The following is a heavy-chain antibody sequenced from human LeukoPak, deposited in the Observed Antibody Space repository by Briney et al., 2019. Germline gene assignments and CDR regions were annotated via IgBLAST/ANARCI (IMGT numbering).Heavy chain of an antibody. CDR3: ARYGDSSSWYARWFDP. CDR1: GGSISSYY. J-gene: IGHJ5*02. Sequence: KTSETLSLTCTVSGGSISSYYWSWIRQPPGKGLEWIGYIYYSGSTNYNPSLKSRVTISVDTSKNQFSLKLSSVTAADTAVYYCARYGDSSSWYARWFDPWGQGTLVTVSS. D-gene: IGHD6-13*01. V-gene: IGHV4-59*08. CDR2: IYYSGST.